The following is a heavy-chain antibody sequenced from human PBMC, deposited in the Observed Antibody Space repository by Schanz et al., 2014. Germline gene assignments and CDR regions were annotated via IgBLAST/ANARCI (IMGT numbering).Heavy chain of an antibody. J-gene: IGHJ4*02. V-gene: IGHV4-31*03. CDR3: ARLDGFGY. D-gene: IGHD3-10*01. CDR2: ISYSGST. CDR1: GASISSGGYY. Sequence: QVQLQESGPGLVKPSQTLSLTCTVSGASISSGGYYWDWIRLLPGKGLEWIGYISYSGSTSFNPSLKSRLTMSVDTSKNQFSLRLSSVTAADTAVYYCARLDGFGYWGQGTLLTVSS.